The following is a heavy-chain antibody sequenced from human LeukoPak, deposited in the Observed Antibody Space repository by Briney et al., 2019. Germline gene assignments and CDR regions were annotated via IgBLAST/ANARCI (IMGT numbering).Heavy chain of an antibody. J-gene: IGHJ4*02. Sequence: GGSLRLSCAASGFTFSSYWMSWVRQAPGKGLEWVANIKQDGSEKYYVDSVKGRLTISRDNAKNSLYLQMNSLRAEDTAVYYCARDYDFWSGKFDYWGQGTLVTVSS. CDR2: IKQDGSEK. CDR3: ARDYDFWSGKFDY. V-gene: IGHV3-7*01. D-gene: IGHD3-3*01. CDR1: GFTFSSYW.